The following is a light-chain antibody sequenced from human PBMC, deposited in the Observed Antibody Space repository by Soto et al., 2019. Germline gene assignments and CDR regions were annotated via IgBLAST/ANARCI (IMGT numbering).Light chain of an antibody. V-gene: IGKV3-15*01. CDR2: GAS. Sequence: EIVMTQSPATLSVSPGERVTLSCRPSQSIYNKVAWYQQKPGQAPRLLIYGASTRATGISARFSGSGSGTEFTLTISSLQSEDFAVYYCQQYNNWPPITFGQGTRLEIK. J-gene: IGKJ5*01. CDR1: QSIYNK. CDR3: QQYNNWPPIT.